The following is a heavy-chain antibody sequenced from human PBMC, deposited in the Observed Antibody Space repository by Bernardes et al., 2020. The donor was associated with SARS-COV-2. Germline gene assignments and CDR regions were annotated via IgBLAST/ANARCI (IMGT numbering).Heavy chain of an antibody. CDR1: GFTLKTNY. J-gene: IGHJ6*02. CDR2: IHTGTTT. D-gene: IGHD2-2*01. Sequence: GGSLRLSCAGYGFTLKTNYMFWVRQAPGKGLEWVSIIHTGTTTDYADSVRGRFIVSRDDSKNILYLQMYSLRAEDTAVYFCARDPPSTSDYGLDVWGQGTTVTVSS. CDR3: ARDPPSTSDYGLDV. V-gene: IGHV3-66*01.